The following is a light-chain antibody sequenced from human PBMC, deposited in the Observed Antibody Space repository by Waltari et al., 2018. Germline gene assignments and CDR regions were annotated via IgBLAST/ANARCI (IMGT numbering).Light chain of an antibody. J-gene: IGKJ5*01. CDR3: QQRLNWPPVT. V-gene: IGKV3-11*01. CDR1: QSVDRY. Sequence: EVVLTQSPATLSSSPGERATLSCRASQSVDRYLAWYQQKPGQAPRPLIYDTFFRATAIPARFSGSGSGTDFTLTISSLEPEDFAVYYCQQRLNWPPVTFGQGTRLEIK. CDR2: DTF.